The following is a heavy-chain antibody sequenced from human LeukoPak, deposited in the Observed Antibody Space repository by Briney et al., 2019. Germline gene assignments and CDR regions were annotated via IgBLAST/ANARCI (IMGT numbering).Heavy chain of an antibody. Sequence: ASVKVSCKASGYTFTGYYMHWVRQAPGQGLEWMGWINPNSGGTNYAQKFQGWVTMTRDTSISTAYMELSRLRSDDTAVYYCARHGGQIAAGTVNLDYWGQGTLVTVSS. CDR3: ARHGGQIAAGTVNLDY. V-gene: IGHV1-2*04. J-gene: IGHJ4*02. CDR1: GYTFTGYY. D-gene: IGHD6-13*01. CDR2: INPNSGGT.